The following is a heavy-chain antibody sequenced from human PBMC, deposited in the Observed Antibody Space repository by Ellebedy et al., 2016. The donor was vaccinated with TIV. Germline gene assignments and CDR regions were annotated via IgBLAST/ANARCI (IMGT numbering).Heavy chain of an antibody. J-gene: IGHJ4*02. V-gene: IGHV3-74*01. CDR3: ATGPYSYGWGY. D-gene: IGHD5-18*01. CDR1: EFTFSSYW. CDR2: ISPDGRGT. Sequence: PGGSLRLSCAASEFTFSSYWIHWVRQTPGKGLVWVSRISPDGRGTSYADSVKGRFTISRDNAKNTMYLQMNILRAEDTAVYYCATGPYSYGWGYWGQGTLVTVSS.